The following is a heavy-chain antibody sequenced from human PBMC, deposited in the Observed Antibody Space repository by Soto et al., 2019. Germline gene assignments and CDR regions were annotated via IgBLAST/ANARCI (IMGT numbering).Heavy chain of an antibody. Sequence: GPSVKVSCKASGYTFTRSGISWVRQAPGQGPEWMGWISNYNGDTNYAQTFQGRVTMTTDTSTSTAYMELRSLRSDDTAVYYCAREGVAPYYYYGMDVWGQGTPVTVSS. J-gene: IGHJ6*02. D-gene: IGHD5-12*01. CDR3: AREGVAPYYYYGMDV. V-gene: IGHV1-18*01. CDR2: ISNYNGDT. CDR1: GYTFTRSG.